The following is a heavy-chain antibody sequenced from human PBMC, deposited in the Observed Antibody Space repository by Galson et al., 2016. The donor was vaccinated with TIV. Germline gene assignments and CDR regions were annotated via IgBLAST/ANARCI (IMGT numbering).Heavy chain of an antibody. J-gene: IGHJ5*02. V-gene: IGHV1-8*02. D-gene: IGHD2/OR15-2a*01. CDR3: ARSHVFLGWFDP. Sequence: SVKVSGKASGYSLVSYDIHWVRQAAGQGLEWLGWMSPNSGNTGYAQKFQGRVTMTRNTSISTAYMELSGLRSADTAVYYCARSHVFLGWFDPWGPGTLVTVSS. CDR2: MSPNSGNT. CDR1: GYSLVSYD.